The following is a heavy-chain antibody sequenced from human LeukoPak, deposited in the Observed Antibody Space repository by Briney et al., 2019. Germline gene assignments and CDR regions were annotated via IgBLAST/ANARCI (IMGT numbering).Heavy chain of an antibody. CDR3: ASKYSGTNPFDY. CDR2: INNSGGST. J-gene: IGHJ4*02. V-gene: IGHV3-23*01. Sequence: PGGSLRLSCAASGFTLNNYAMSWVRQAPGKGLEWVSIINNSGGSTYYADSVNPLFTISRYLSKTTLYLQINSLRAEHTALYYCASKYSGTNPFDYWGQGTLFTVSS. CDR1: GFTLNNYA. D-gene: IGHD1-26*01.